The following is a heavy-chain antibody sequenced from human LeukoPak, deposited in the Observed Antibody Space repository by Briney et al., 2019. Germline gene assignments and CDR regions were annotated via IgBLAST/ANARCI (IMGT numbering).Heavy chain of an antibody. Sequence: ASVKVSCKASGYTFTGYYMHWVRQAPGQGLEWMGWINPNSGGTNYAQKFQGRVTMTRDTSISTAYMELSRLRSDDTAVYYCARYPEYSSSKCYGCYYYGMDVWGQGTTVTVSS. J-gene: IGHJ6*02. D-gene: IGHD6-6*01. V-gene: IGHV1-2*02. CDR2: INPNSGGT. CDR3: ARYPEYSSSKCYGCYYYGMDV. CDR1: GYTFTGYY.